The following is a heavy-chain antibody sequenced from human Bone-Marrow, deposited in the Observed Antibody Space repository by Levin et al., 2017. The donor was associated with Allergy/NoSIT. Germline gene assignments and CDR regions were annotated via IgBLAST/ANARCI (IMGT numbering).Heavy chain of an antibody. D-gene: IGHD3-3*01. Sequence: LSLTCAASGFTFSSYWMHWVRQAPGKGLVWVSRINSDGSSTSYADSVKGRFTISRDNAKNTLYLQMNSLRAEDTAVYYCARGEAIYYYDFWSGYSGTRYGMDVWGQGTTVTVSS. V-gene: IGHV3-74*01. CDR3: ARGEAIYYYDFWSGYSGTRYGMDV. J-gene: IGHJ6*02. CDR1: GFTFSSYW. CDR2: INSDGSST.